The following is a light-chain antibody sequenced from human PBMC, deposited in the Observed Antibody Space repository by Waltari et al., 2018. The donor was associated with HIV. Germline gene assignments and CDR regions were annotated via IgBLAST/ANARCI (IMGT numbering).Light chain of an antibody. CDR1: SSDVGSYNL. CDR3: CSYAGSSYV. J-gene: IGLJ1*01. V-gene: IGLV2-23*02. CDR2: EVS. Sequence: QSALTQPASVSGSPGQSITISCTGTSSDVGSYNLVSWYQQHPGKAPKLVIYEVSKRPSGVSNRSSGSKSGNTASRTISGLQAEDEADYYCCSYAGSSYVFGTGTKVTVL.